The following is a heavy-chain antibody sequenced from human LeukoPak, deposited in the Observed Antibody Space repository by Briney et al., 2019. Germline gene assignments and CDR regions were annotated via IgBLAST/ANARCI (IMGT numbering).Heavy chain of an antibody. Sequence: SGGSLRLSCVASGFTFGKYWMSWVRQAPGKGLEWVANIKLDGSEKNYVDSVKGRFTISRDNTKNSLYLQMNSLRVEDTAVLYCARDRWSYDPQGGFDCWGQGTLVTVSS. CDR2: IKLDGSEK. CDR1: GFTFGKYW. J-gene: IGHJ4*02. D-gene: IGHD3-22*01. V-gene: IGHV3-7*03. CDR3: ARDRWSYDPQGGFDC.